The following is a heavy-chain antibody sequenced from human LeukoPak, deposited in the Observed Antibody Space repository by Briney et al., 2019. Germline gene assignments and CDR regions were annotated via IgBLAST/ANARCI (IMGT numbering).Heavy chain of an antibody. Sequence: ASVKVSCKGSGFAITNYAITWVRQAPGQGLEWMGWINTYNGNTNYAQNLQGRVTLITDTSTSTAYMELRSLTSDDTAVYYCARAYYGSGTYLRMDVWGQGTTVTVSS. V-gene: IGHV1-18*01. D-gene: IGHD3-10*01. CDR3: ARAYYGSGTYLRMDV. J-gene: IGHJ6*02. CDR1: GFAITNYA. CDR2: INTYNGNT.